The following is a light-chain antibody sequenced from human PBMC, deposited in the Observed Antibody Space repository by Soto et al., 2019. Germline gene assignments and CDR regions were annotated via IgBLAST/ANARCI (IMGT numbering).Light chain of an antibody. Sequence: DIQMTQSPNSLSASVGDRVTISCRASQKIVTYLNWYQQKPGKAPNLLVYAASSLQSGVPSRFSGSGSGTEFTLTISTLQPEDFATYYCQQTFTRPYSIGQGTNLEI. J-gene: IGKJ2*01. V-gene: IGKV1-39*01. CDR1: QKIVTY. CDR3: QQTFTRPYS. CDR2: AAS.